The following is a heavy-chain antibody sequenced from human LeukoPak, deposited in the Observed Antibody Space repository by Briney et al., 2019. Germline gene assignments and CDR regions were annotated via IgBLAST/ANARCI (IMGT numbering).Heavy chain of an antibody. V-gene: IGHV3-23*01. D-gene: IGHD4-17*01. Sequence: GGSLRLSCAASGFTFSSYAMSWVRQVPGKGLGWVSGISGSGYSTYYADSVKGRFTISRDNSKNTLYLQMNSLRAEDTAVYYCAKSGDSGDYVSYYYYYYMDVWGKGTPVTVSS. CDR3: AKSGDSGDYVSYYYYYYMDV. CDR1: GFTFSSYA. CDR2: ISGSGYST. J-gene: IGHJ6*03.